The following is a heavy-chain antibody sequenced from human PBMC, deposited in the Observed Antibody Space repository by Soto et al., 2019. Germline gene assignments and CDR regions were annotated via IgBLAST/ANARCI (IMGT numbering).Heavy chain of an antibody. CDR1: GYTFTSYG. V-gene: IGHV1-18*01. Sequence: ASVKVSCKASGYTFTSYGISWVRQAPGQGLEWMAWISPYNGKTHYAQNLQVRVTMTTDTSTNSAYMEMRSLTSDDTAVYYCVRGGDSGTYYFPYYFDYWGQGTQVTVSS. D-gene: IGHD1-26*01. CDR2: ISPYNGKT. J-gene: IGHJ4*02. CDR3: VRGGDSGTYYFPYYFDY.